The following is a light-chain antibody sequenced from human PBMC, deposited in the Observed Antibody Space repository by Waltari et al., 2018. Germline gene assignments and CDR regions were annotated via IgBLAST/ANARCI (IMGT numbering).Light chain of an antibody. CDR3: ASFASDNTVL. J-gene: IGLJ2*01. Sequence: QSALTQPASVSGSPGQSITVSCTGTASDVGGFDFVSWYPQHPGKVPKLILFQVDNRPSDVSRRFSGSKSGNTASLIISGLQPEDEAQYYCASFASDNTVLFGGGT. CDR1: ASDVGGFDF. CDR2: QVD. V-gene: IGLV2-14*01.